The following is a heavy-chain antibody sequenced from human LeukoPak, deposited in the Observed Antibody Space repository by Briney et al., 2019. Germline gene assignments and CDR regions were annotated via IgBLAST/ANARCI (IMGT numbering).Heavy chain of an antibody. V-gene: IGHV3-30*02. CDR3: AKGRLTFDI. CDR1: GFTFSSYD. Sequence: GGSLRLSCAASGFTFSSYDMHWVRLAPGKGLEWVAFIRYDGGNKYYADSVKGRFTISRDNSKNTLYLQMHSLRTEDTAVYYCAKGRLTFDIWGQGTMVTVSS. J-gene: IGHJ3*02. D-gene: IGHD1-1*01. CDR2: IRYDGGNK.